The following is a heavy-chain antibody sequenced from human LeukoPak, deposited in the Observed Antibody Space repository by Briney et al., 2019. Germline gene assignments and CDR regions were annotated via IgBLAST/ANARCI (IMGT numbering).Heavy chain of an antibody. D-gene: IGHD6-19*01. CDR1: GGSISSYY. V-gene: IGHV4-59*01. J-gene: IGHJ3*02. Sequence: PSETLSLTCTVSGGSISSYYWSWIRQPPGEGLEWIGYIYYSGSTNYNPSLKSRVTISVDTSKNQFSLKLSSVTAADTAVYYCARSPRGAGNAFDIWGQGTMVTVSS. CDR3: ARSPRGAGNAFDI. CDR2: IYYSGST.